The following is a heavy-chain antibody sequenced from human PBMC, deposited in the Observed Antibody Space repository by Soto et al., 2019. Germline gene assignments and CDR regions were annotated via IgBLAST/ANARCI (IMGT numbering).Heavy chain of an antibody. CDR2: IIPIPGIA. Sequence: QVQLVQSGAEVKKPGSSVKVSCKASGGTFSSYTISWVRQAPGHGLEWMGRIIPIPGIANNAQKFQGRVTITADKSTSTAYVELSRLRSEDTHVYYCAIVSVSSSCCGFDYCGRGTVGTVSS. D-gene: IGHD6-13*01. CDR1: GGTFSSYT. J-gene: IGHJ4*02. V-gene: IGHV1-69*02. CDR3: AIVSVSSSCCGFDY.